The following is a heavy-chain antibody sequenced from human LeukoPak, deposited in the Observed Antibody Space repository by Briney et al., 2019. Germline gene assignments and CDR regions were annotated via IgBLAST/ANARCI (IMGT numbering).Heavy chain of an antibody. Sequence: IRQPPGKGLECIGEINHSGSTNYNPSLKSRVTISVDTSKNQFSLKLSSVTAADTAVYYCAREVGGSIAARPEVGYWGQGTLVTVSS. CDR2: INHSGST. D-gene: IGHD6-6*01. J-gene: IGHJ4*02. CDR3: AREVGGSIAARPEVGY. V-gene: IGHV4-34*01.